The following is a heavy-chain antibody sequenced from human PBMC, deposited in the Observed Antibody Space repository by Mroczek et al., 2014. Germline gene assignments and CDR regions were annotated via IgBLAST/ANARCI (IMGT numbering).Heavy chain of an antibody. J-gene: IGHJ6*02. D-gene: IGHD2-2*01. CDR3: AAGVVSGYCSSTSCSHPKQYYYGMDV. Sequence: QLVQSGPEVKKPGTSVKVSCKASGFTFTSSAMQWVRQARGQRLEWIGWIVVGSGNTNYAQKFQERVTITRDMSTSTAYMELSSLRSEDTAVYYCAAGVVSGYCSSTSCSHPKQYYYGMDVWGPRDPRSP. CDR2: IVVGSGNT. V-gene: IGHV1-58*02. CDR1: GFTFTSSA.